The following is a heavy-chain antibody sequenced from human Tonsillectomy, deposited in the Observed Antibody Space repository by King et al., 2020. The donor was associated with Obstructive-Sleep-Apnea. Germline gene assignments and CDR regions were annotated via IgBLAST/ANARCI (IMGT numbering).Heavy chain of an antibody. J-gene: IGHJ4*02. CDR1: GFSFSDYY. D-gene: IGHD6-13*01. CDR2: ISSTGITI. V-gene: IGHV3-11*01. Sequence: VQLVESGGHLVKPGGSLRLSCAASGFSFSDYYMSWIRQAPGKGLEWVSFISSTGITIDYADSVKGRFTISRDNGKNSLYLQMNSLRAEDTAVYYWTRDGAAAAVIYWGQGTLVTVSS. CDR3: TRDGAAAAVIY.